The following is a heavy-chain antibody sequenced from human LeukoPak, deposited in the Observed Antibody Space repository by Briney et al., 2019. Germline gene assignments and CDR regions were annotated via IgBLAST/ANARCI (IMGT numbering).Heavy chain of an antibody. J-gene: IGHJ4*02. CDR3: ARETSTAEYYFDY. V-gene: IGHV3-48*04. Sequence: GGSLRLSCAVSGFSLKTYGMNWVRQAPGKGLEWIAQISSSGGAIYYADSVKGRFTISRDNAENSLYLQMNSLGAEDTAVYYCARETSTAEYYFDYWGRGTLVTVSS. CDR1: GFSLKTYG. D-gene: IGHD4-11*01. CDR2: ISSSGGAI.